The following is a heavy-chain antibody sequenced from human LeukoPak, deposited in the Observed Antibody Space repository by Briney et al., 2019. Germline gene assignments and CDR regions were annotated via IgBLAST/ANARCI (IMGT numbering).Heavy chain of an antibody. CDR1: GFTFSSYW. V-gene: IGHV3-74*01. Sequence: GGSLRLSCAASGFTFSSYWMHWVRQVPGKGLVWVSRINPGGSSTAYADSVKGRFAISRDNAKNTLYLQMDSLRAEDTAIYYCARSNQADDYWGQGTLVTVSS. D-gene: IGHD1-14*01. J-gene: IGHJ4*02. CDR3: ARSNQADDY. CDR2: INPGGSST.